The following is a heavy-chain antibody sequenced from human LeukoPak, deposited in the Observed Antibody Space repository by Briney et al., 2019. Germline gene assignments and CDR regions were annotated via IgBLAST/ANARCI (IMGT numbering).Heavy chain of an antibody. Sequence: SETLSLTCAVSGNSIISSNWWSWVRQPPEKGLEWIGEVFHSGSTNYSPSLRSRVTISVDKSRNQFSLKLHSVTAADTAVYFCARGGGTPTTVVTPFDYWGQGTLVTVSA. D-gene: IGHD4-23*01. CDR1: GNSIISSNW. J-gene: IGHJ4*02. CDR2: VFHSGST. CDR3: ARGGGTPTTVVTPFDY. V-gene: IGHV4-4*02.